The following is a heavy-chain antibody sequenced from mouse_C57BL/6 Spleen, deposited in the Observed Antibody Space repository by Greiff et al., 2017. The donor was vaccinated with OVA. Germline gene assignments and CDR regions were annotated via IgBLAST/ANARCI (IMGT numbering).Heavy chain of an antibody. J-gene: IGHJ1*03. CDR3: ARENGWYFDV. CDR1: GYSITSGYY. CDR2: ISYDGSN. V-gene: IGHV3-6*01. Sequence: EVQLVESGPGLVKPSQSLSLTCSVTGYSITSGYYWNWIRQFPGNKLEWMGYISYDGSNNYNPSLKNRISITRDTSKNQFFLKLNSVTTEDTATYYCARENGWYFDVWGTGTTVTVSS.